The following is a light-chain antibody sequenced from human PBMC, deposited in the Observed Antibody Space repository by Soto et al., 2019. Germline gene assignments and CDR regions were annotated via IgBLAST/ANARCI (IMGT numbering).Light chain of an antibody. Sequence: EIVMTQSPATLSVSPGERATLSYRASQSVSSNLAWYQQTPGQPPRLLIYGASTRASGIPARFSGSGSGTEFTLTISSLQSEDFAVYYCQQYDGWPLTFGGGTKMEIK. J-gene: IGKJ4*01. V-gene: IGKV3-15*01. CDR1: QSVSSN. CDR2: GAS. CDR3: QQYDGWPLT.